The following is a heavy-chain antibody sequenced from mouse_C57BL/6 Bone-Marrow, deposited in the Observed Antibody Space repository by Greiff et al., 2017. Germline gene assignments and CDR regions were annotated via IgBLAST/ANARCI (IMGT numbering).Heavy chain of an antibody. J-gene: IGHJ1*03. CDR3: ARLGRWLLSWYFDV. CDR2: IYPRSGNT. D-gene: IGHD2-3*01. CDR1: GYTFTSYG. Sequence: QVQLKQSGAELARPGASVKLSCKASGYTFTSYGISWVKQRTGQGLECIGEIYPRSGNTYYNEKFKGKATLTADKSSSTAYMELRSLTSEDSAVYFCARLGRWLLSWYFDVWGTGTTVTVSS. V-gene: IGHV1-81*01.